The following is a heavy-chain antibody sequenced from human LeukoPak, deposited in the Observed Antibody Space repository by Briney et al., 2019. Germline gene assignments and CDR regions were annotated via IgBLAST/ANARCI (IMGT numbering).Heavy chain of an antibody. J-gene: IGHJ4*02. CDR3: ARLRSSSWLLIDY. CDR1: GXSISSYY. V-gene: IGHV4-4*07. D-gene: IGHD6-13*01. CDR2: IYTSGST. Sequence: PSETLSLTCTVSGXSISSYYGSWIRQPAGKGLEWIGRIYTSGSTNYNPSLKSRVTISVDTSKNQFSLNLSSVTAADTAVYYCARLRSSSWLLIDYWGQGTLVTVSS.